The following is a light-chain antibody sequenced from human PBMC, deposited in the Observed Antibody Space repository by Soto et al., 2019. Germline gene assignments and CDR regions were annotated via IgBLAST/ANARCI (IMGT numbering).Light chain of an antibody. CDR2: DDS. J-gene: IGLJ1*01. CDR3: SSYTSSSKDV. Sequence: QSVLTQPASVSGSPGQSITISCTGTSSDVGGYNYVSWYQQHPGKAPKLMIYDDSNRPSGVSNRFSGSKSGNTASLTISGLQAEDDADYYCSSYTSSSKDVFGTGTKLTVL. CDR1: SSDVGGYNY. V-gene: IGLV2-14*01.